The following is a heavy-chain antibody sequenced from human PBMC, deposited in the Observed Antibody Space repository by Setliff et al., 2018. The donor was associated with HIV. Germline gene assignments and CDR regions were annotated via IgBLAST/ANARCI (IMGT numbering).Heavy chain of an antibody. Sequence: PSETLSLTCLVSGDSIRITNYYWGWVRQSPGKGLEWFGSVFYTGTTYYNPSLLSRLTISVDTSKNQFSLKLYSVTAADTALYYCARYSSDHDAFDIWGQGTRVTVSS. J-gene: IGHJ3*02. CDR3: ARYSSDHDAFDI. CDR2: VFYTGTT. V-gene: IGHV4-39*01. CDR1: GDSIRITNYY. D-gene: IGHD6-19*01.